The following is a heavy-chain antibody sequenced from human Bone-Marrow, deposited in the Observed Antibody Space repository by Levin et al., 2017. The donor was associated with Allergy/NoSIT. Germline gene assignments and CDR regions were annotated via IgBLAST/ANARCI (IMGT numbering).Heavy chain of an antibody. CDR1: GYTFTSYY. CDR2: INPSGGST. CDR3: ARDLLSSGWSAHPNPPFDI. J-gene: IGHJ3*02. Sequence: PGESLKISCKASGYTFTSYYMHWVRQAPGQGLEWMGIINPSGGSTSYAQKFQGRVTMTRDTSTSTVYMELSSLRSEDTAVYYCARDLLSSGWSAHPNPPFDIWGQGTMVTVSS. D-gene: IGHD6-19*01. V-gene: IGHV1-46*01.